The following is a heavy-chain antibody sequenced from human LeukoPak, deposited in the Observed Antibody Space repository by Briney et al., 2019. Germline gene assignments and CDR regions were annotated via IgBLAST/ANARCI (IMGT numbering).Heavy chain of an antibody. V-gene: IGHV3-74*01. CDR3: VRDLFPDAFDI. J-gene: IGHJ3*02. Sequence: GGSLRLSCAASGFTFSDYYMSWIRQAPGKGLEWVARIDGPGRGTVYADSVKGRFTFSRDNAKNTLSLQMNSLRDDDTAMYYCVRDLFPDAFDIWGQGTRVTVSS. CDR1: GFTFSDYY. CDR2: IDGPGRGT. D-gene: IGHD2-21*01.